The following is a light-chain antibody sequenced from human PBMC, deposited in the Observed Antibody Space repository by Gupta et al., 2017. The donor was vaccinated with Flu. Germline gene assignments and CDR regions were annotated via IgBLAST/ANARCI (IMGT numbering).Light chain of an antibody. J-gene: IGKJ2*01. CDR1: QSVSSY. Sequence: EIVLTQSPATLSLSPGERATLSCRASQSVSSYLDWYQQKPCQAPRLLIYDASNRDTGIPARFSGSGCGTDFTLTISSREPEDFAVYYCQQRSNWPPFTFDQGTKLDIK. CDR3: QQRSNWPPFT. V-gene: IGKV3-11*01. CDR2: DAS.